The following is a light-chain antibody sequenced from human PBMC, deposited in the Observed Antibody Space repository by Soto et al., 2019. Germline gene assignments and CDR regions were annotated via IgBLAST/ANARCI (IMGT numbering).Light chain of an antibody. J-gene: IGKJ1*01. CDR3: QQYNNWPLWT. Sequence: EIVLTQSPGTLSLSPGERATLSCRASQSVNSNYLAWYQQKPGQAPRLLMYGASTRATGIPATFSGSGSGTDFTLTISSLQSEDFAVYYCQQYNNWPLWTFGQGTKVDIK. CDR2: GAS. CDR1: QSVNSN. V-gene: IGKV3-15*01.